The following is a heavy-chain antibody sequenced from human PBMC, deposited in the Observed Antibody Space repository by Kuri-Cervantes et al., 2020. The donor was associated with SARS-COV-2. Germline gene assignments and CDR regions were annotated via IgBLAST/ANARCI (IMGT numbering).Heavy chain of an antibody. J-gene: IGHJ4*02. Sequence: SETLSLTCTVSGGSISSSSYYWGWIRQPPGKGLEWIASIYYSGSTYYNPSLKSRVTISVDTSKNQFSLKLSSVTAADTAVYYCARSIVVVPAPFDYWGKGTLVTVSS. D-gene: IGHD2-2*01. CDR2: IYYSGST. CDR1: GGSISSSSYY. CDR3: ARSIVVVPAPFDY. V-gene: IGHV4-39*01.